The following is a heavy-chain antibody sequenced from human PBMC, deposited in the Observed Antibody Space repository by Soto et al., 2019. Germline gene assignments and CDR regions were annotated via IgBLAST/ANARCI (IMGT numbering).Heavy chain of an antibody. CDR2: IKEDGSVK. CDR3: TRDPDSSGTDAFDI. J-gene: IGHJ3*02. V-gene: IGHV3-7*01. D-gene: IGHD3-22*01. Sequence: EVQLLEPGGGLVQPVGSLRLSCAASGFTFSSYWRNWVRQAPGKGLEWVANIKEDGSVKYYVDSGTGRFTISRDNAKKSLYLQMNSLRAEDTAVYYCTRDPDSSGTDAFDIWGQGTLVTVSP. CDR1: GFTFSSYW.